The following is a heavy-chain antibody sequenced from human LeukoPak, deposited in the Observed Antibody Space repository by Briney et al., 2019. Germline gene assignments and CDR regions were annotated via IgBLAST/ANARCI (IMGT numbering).Heavy chain of an antibody. CDR1: GFTFSSYA. CDR3: ARSWIHDDPFDY. V-gene: IGHV3-30-3*01. D-gene: IGHD5-18*01. CDR2: ISYDGSNK. Sequence: GGSLRPSCAASGFTFSSYAMHWVRQAPGKGLEWVAVISYDGSNKYYADSVKGRFTISRDNSKNTLYLQMNSLRAEDTAVYYCARSWIHDDPFDYWGQGTLVTVSS. J-gene: IGHJ4*02.